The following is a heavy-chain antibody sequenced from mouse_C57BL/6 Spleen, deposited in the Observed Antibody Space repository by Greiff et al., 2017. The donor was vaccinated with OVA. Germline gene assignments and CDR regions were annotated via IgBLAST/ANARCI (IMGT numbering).Heavy chain of an antibody. CDR3: TRESIEGFFDY. CDR2: ISSGGDYI. Sequence: EVMLVESGGGLVKPGGSLKLSCAASGFTFSSYAMSWVRQTPEKRLEWVAYISSGGDYIYYADTVKGRFTISRDNARNTLYLQMSSLKSEDTAMYYCTRESIEGFFDYWGQGTTLTVSS. J-gene: IGHJ2*01. D-gene: IGHD2-3*01. CDR1: GFTFSSYA. V-gene: IGHV5-9-1*02.